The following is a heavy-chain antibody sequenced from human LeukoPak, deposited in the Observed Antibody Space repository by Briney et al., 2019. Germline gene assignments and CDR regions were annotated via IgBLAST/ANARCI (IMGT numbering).Heavy chain of an antibody. CDR3: ARGYSSGWQPFFDY. J-gene: IGHJ4*02. CDR2: IIPIFGTA. CDR1: GGTFSSYA. Sequence: GASVKVSCKASGGTFSSYAISWVRQAPGQGLEWMGGIIPIFGTANYAQKFQGRVTITADESTSTAYMELSSLRSEDTAVYYCARGYSSGWQPFFDYWGQGTLVTVSS. V-gene: IGHV1-69*13. D-gene: IGHD6-19*01.